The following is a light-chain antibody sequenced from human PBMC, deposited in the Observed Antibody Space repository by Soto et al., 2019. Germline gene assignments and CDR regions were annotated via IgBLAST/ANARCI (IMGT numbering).Light chain of an antibody. J-gene: IGKJ4*01. Sequence: DIQLTQSPSFLSASVGYTVTITCRSSQALSNYLAWYQQKPGKAPDLLIYSASTLQTGVPSRFSGSGSATDFSLTIRALQHEDFATYYCQQLSRYPLTFGGGTKVDIK. CDR1: QALSNY. V-gene: IGKV1-9*01. CDR2: SAS. CDR3: QQLSRYPLT.